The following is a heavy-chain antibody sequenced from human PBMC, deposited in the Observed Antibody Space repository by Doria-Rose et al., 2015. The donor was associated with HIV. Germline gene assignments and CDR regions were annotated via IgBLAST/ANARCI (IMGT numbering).Heavy chain of an antibody. CDR3: ARIKSSRWYHKYYFDF. J-gene: IGHJ4*02. Sequence: SGPVLVKPTETLTLTCTVSGVSLSSPGMGVSWIRQPPGKALEWLANIFSDDERSYKTSLKSRLTISRGTSKSQVVLTMTDMDPVDTATYYCARIKSSRWYHKYYFDFWGQGTLAIVSA. CDR1: GVSLSSPGMG. D-gene: IGHD6-13*01. V-gene: IGHV2-26*01. CDR2: IFSDDER.